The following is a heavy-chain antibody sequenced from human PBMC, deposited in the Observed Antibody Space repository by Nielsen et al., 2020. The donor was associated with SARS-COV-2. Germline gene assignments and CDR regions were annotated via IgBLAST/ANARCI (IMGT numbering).Heavy chain of an antibody. J-gene: IGHJ4*02. CDR3: ARERRGVGATNAYYFDY. Sequence: GESLKISCAASGFTFSSYSMNWVRQAPGKGLEWVSSISSSSSYIYHADSVKGRFTISRDNSKNTLYLQMNSLRAEDTAVYYCARERRGVGATNAYYFDYWGQGTLVTVSS. V-gene: IGHV3-21*01. CDR2: ISSSSSYI. CDR1: GFTFSSYS. D-gene: IGHD1-26*01.